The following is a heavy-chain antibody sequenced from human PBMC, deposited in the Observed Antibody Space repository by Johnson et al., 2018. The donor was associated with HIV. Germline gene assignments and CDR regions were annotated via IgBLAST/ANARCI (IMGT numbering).Heavy chain of an antibody. CDR2: ISSSGSTI. J-gene: IGHJ3*02. CDR1: GFTFSYYY. D-gene: IGHD1-14*01. Sequence: QVQLVESGGGLVKPGGSLRLSCAASGFTFSYYYMSWIRTAPGKGLERVSYISSSGSTIYYADSVTGRFTISRYNAKNSLYLQMNSRGAEDTAVYYCARGFHRGGAFDIWGQGTMVTVSS. V-gene: IGHV3-11*04. CDR3: ARGFHRGGAFDI.